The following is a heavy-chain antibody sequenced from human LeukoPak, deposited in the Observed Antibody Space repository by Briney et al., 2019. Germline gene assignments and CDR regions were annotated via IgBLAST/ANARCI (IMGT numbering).Heavy chain of an antibody. Sequence: SETLSLTCSVSGGYISSNYWSWVRQPPGKGLEWLGYISYNGGTNYNPSLKSRVTMSIDTSRNQLSLKLSSVTAADTAVYYCARAGGLLVAAADLDHWGQGTLVTVSS. D-gene: IGHD5-12*01. CDR2: ISYNGGT. CDR1: GGYISSNY. CDR3: ARAGGLLVAAADLDH. J-gene: IGHJ4*02. V-gene: IGHV4-59*12.